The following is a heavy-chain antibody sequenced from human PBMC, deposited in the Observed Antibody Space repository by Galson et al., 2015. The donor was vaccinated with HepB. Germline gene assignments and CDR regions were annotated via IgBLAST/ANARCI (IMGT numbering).Heavy chain of an antibody. Sequence: PALVKPTQTLTLTCTFSGFSVTSTGVGVGWIRQPPGKALEWLALIYWDDDKRYSPSLKSRLTITKDTYKNQVVLTMTNMDPVDTATYYCAHRSLLYNWGFPFFDYWGQGILVTVSS. V-gene: IGHV2-5*02. CDR2: IYWDDDK. CDR3: AHRSLLYNWGFPFFDY. CDR1: GFSVTSTGVG. J-gene: IGHJ4*02. D-gene: IGHD7-27*01.